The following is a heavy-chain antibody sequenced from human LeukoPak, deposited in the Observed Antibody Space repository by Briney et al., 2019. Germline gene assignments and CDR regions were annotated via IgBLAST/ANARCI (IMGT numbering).Heavy chain of an antibody. CDR2: IRSKASSYAT. CDR3: TSGGYCSSASCYGEN. V-gene: IGHV3-73*01. Sequence: GGSLRLSCAASGFTFSGSAMHWVRQASGKGLEWVGRIRSKASSYATAYAAWVKGRFTISRDDSKNTAYLQMNSLRTEDTAVYYCTSGGYCSSASCYGENWGQGTLVTVSS. J-gene: IGHJ4*02. CDR1: GFTFSGSA. D-gene: IGHD2-2*01.